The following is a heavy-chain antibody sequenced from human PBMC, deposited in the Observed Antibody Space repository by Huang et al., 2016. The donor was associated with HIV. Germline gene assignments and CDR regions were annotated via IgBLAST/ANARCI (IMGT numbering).Heavy chain of an antibody. CDR2: GNHGGST. D-gene: IGHD6-19*01. CDR1: GGSLHGYY. V-gene: IGHV4-34*01. CDR3: ATSRSGSGWFLDI. J-gene: IGHJ2*01. Sequence: QVQLYQWGAGPLRPSETLSLTCGVSGGSLHGYYWNWLRQSPGRGREWIGEGNHGGSTKYNPALKRRVTISVDTSKIQFSLNLTSVTATDTADYYCATSRSGSGWFLDIWGRGTLVSVS.